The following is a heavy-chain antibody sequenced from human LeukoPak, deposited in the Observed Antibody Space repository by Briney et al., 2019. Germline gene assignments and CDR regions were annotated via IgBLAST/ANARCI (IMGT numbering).Heavy chain of an antibody. D-gene: IGHD5-18*01. CDR3: AGSYGYRAFDY. CDR1: GGSISGSSYY. CDR2: IYYSGST. J-gene: IGHJ4*02. Sequence: SETLSLTCTVSGGSISGSSYYWGWIRQPPGKGLEWIGSIYYSGSTYYNPSLKSRVTISVDTSKNQFSLKLSSVTAADTAVYYCAGSYGYRAFDYWGQGTLVTVSS. V-gene: IGHV4-39*07.